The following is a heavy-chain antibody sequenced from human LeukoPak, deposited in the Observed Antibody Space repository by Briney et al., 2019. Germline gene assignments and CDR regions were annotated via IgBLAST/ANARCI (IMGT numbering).Heavy chain of an antibody. CDR2: IYHSGST. V-gene: IGHV4-4*02. D-gene: IGHD3-10*02. CDR3: ARVSGGAFDI. CDR1: GGSISSSNW. J-gene: IGHJ3*02. Sequence: SETLSLTCAVSGGSISSSNWWSWVRQPPGKGLEWIGEIYHSGSTNYNPSLKSRVTISVDTSKNQFSLELSSVTAADTAVYYCARVSGGAFDIWGQGTMVTVSS.